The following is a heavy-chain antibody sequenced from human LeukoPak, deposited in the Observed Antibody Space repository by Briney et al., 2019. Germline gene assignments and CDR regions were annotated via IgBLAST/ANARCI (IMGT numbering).Heavy chain of an antibody. V-gene: IGHV3-30*02. CDR1: GFTFSSYG. D-gene: IGHD6-13*01. CDR2: IRYDGSNK. CDR3: ASRYSSSWYYYYYYMDV. J-gene: IGHJ6*03. Sequence: QTGGSLRLSCAASGFTFSSYGMHWVRQAPGKGLEWVAFIRYDGSNKYYADSVKGRFTISRDNAKNSLYLQMNSLRAEDTAVYYCASRYSSSWYYYYYYMDVWGKGTTVTVSS.